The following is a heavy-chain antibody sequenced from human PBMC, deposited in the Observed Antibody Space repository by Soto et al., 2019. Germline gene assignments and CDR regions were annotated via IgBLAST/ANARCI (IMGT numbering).Heavy chain of an antibody. CDR1: GVSIASGGFY. V-gene: IGHV4-31*01. J-gene: IGHJ4*02. CDR3: ARVGGPGTNYFDY. CDR2: INYSGDT. Sequence: PSETLSLTCTVSGVSIASGGFYWTWIRHHPVKGLEWIGYINYSGDTYYNPSLKSQVTISVDTSKNHLSLRLTSVTAADTAMYYCARVGGPGTNYFDYWGQGTLVTVSS. D-gene: IGHD1-1*01.